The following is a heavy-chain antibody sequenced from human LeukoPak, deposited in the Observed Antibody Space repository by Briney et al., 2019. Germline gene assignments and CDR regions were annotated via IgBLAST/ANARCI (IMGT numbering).Heavy chain of an antibody. Sequence: GGSLRLSCIGSGFTFYDYAMHWVRQVPGKGLEWVSGISWASGSLAYADSVKGRFTVSRDNAKNSLYLQMNSLRSEDMALYYCAKDRQKGSSLTAAGDAFDVWGHGTMVIVSS. CDR3: AKDRQKGSSLTAAGDAFDV. J-gene: IGHJ3*01. CDR1: GFTFYDYA. V-gene: IGHV3-9*03. D-gene: IGHD6-13*01. CDR2: ISWASGSL.